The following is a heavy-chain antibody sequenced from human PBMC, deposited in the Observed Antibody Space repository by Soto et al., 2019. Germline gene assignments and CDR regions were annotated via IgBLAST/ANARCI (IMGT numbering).Heavy chain of an antibody. J-gene: IGHJ6*03. CDR1: GGSISSYY. Sequence: SETLSLTCTVSGGSISSYYWSWIRQPPGKGLEWIGYIYYSGSTNYNPSLKSRVTISVDTSKNQFSLKLSSVTAADTAVYYCARLLVVPVHYYYYYMDVWGKGTTVTVSS. D-gene: IGHD2-2*01. V-gene: IGHV4-59*08. CDR3: ARLLVVPVHYYYYYMDV. CDR2: IYYSGST.